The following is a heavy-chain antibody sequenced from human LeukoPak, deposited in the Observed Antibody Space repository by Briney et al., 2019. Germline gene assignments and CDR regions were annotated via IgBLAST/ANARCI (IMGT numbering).Heavy chain of an antibody. CDR2: IYHSGSS. D-gene: IGHD2-2*01. CDR1: GGSISSNIW. CDR3: ARRMTRKNYYFDY. V-gene: IGHV4-4*02. Sequence: PSETLSLTCTVSGGSISSNIWWSWVRQPPGKGLEWIGEIYHSGSSNYNPSLKSRVTISVDKSKNQFSLKLSSVTAADTAVYYCARRMTRKNYYFDYWGQGTLVTVSS. J-gene: IGHJ4*02.